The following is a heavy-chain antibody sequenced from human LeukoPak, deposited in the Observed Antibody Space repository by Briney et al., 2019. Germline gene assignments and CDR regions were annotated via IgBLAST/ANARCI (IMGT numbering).Heavy chain of an antibody. D-gene: IGHD1-7*01. Sequence: GRSLRLSCAASGFTFDDYAMHWVRQAPGKGLVWVSRINSDGSSTSYADSVKGRFTISRDNAKNTLYLQMNSLRAEDTAVYYCARDLGQLELRFDPWGQGTLVTVSS. CDR3: ARDLGQLELRFDP. CDR1: GFTFDDYA. J-gene: IGHJ5*02. CDR2: INSDGSST. V-gene: IGHV3-74*01.